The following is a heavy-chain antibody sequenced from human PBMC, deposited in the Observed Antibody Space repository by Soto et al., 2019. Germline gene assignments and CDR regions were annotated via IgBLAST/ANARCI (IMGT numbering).Heavy chain of an antibody. D-gene: IGHD2-2*01. Sequence: EVQLVESGGGLVQPGRSLRLSCTAAGFTFDNYAMHWVRQAPGKGLEWVSVIRWNSGNRGYADSVKGRFTISRDNSKNYLYMKMNRLRAEDTALDYCAKDCVEVVPGALTNYYYYHIDVWGKGTTVTVSS. CDR2: IRWNSGNR. V-gene: IGHV3-9*01. CDR1: GFTFDNYA. J-gene: IGHJ6*04. CDR3: AKDCVEVVPGALTNYYYYHIDV.